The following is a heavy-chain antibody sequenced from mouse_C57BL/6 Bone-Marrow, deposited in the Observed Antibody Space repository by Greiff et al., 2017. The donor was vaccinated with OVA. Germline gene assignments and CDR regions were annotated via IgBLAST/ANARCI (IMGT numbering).Heavy chain of an antibody. CDR3: ARLYYGNYERLDY. D-gene: IGHD2-1*01. CDR2: IHPNSGST. CDR1: GYTFTSYW. V-gene: IGHV1-64*01. J-gene: IGHJ2*01. Sequence: QVQLQQPGAELVKPGASVKLSCKASGYTFTSYWMHWVKQRPGQGLEWIGMIHPNSGSTNYNEKFKSKATLTVDKSSSTAYMQLSSLTSEDSAVYYCARLYYGNYERLDYWGQGTTLTVSS.